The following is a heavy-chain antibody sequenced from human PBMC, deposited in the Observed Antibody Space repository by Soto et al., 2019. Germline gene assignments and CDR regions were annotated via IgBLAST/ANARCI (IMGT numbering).Heavy chain of an antibody. J-gene: IGHJ2*01. D-gene: IGHD3-22*01. Sequence: QVQLQESGPGLVKPSETLSLTCTVSGGSISNYYWSWIRQPPGKGLEWIGYIYYSGSTNYNPSPQRRVTISVDTSKSQFSLTLTSVTAADTAVYYCARGRGSGSNWYFDLWGRGTLVTVSS. CDR2: IYYSGST. CDR3: ARGRGSGSNWYFDL. CDR1: GGSISNYY. V-gene: IGHV4-59*01.